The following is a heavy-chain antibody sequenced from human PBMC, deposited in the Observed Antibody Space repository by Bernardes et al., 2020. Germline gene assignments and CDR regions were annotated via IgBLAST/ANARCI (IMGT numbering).Heavy chain of an antibody. D-gene: IGHD3-22*01. CDR3: ARRMDGSDSSGYYYNYFDY. V-gene: IGHV4-39*01. Sequence: SETLSLTCTVSGGSISSSSYYWGWIRQPPGKGLEWIGSIYYSGSTYYNPSLKSRVTISVDTSKNQFSLKLSSVTAADTAVYYCARRMDGSDSSGYYYNYFDYWGQGTLVTVSS. J-gene: IGHJ4*02. CDR1: GGSISSSSYY. CDR2: IYYSGST.